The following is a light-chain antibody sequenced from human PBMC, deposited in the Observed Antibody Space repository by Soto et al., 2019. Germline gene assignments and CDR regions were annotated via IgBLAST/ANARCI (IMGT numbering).Light chain of an antibody. J-gene: IGLJ3*02. CDR3: ASYTTSNTGV. CDR2: DVS. V-gene: IGLV2-14*01. Sequence: QSALTQPASVSGSPGQSITISCTGTSSDIGGYNYVSWYQQHPDKAPKLMIYDVSSRPSGVSNRFSGSKSGNTASLTISGLQAEDEADYYCASYTTSNTGVFGGGTKLTVL. CDR1: SSDIGGYNY.